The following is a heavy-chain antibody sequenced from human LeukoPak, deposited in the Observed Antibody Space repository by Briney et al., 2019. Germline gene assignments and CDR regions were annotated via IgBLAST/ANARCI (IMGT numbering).Heavy chain of an antibody. J-gene: IGHJ6*02. CDR1: GYTCTSYG. Sequence: ASVKVSCKASGYTCTSYGISWVRQAPGQGLGWMGWISAYNGNTNYAQKLQGRVTMTTDASTSTAYMELRSLRSDDTAVYYCARDLRGVAVFSDYYGMDVWGQGTTVTVSS. CDR3: ARDLRGVAVFSDYYGMDV. V-gene: IGHV1-18*01. CDR2: ISAYNGNT.